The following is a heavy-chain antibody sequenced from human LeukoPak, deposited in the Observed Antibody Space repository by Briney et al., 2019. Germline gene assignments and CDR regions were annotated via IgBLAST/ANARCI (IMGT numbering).Heavy chain of an antibody. CDR3: ARGRTTVTTYYYYYYVDV. V-gene: IGHV4-39*07. J-gene: IGHJ6*03. CDR1: GGSISSSSYY. D-gene: IGHD4-17*01. CDR2: IYYSGST. Sequence: SETLSLTCTVSGGSISSSSYYWGWIRQPPGKGLEWIGSIYYSGSTYYNPSLKSRVTISVDTSKNQFSLKLSSVTAADTAVYYCARGRTTVTTYYYYYYVDVWGKGTTVTVSS.